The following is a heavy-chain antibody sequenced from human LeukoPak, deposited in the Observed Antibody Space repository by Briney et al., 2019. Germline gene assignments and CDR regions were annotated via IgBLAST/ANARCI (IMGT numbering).Heavy chain of an antibody. Sequence: GASVKVSCKASGYTFTSYYIHWVRQAPGQGLEWMGIINPSGGSISYAQKFQGRVTMTRDTSTSTVYMELSSLRSDDTAVYYCAREAGSSGPDYWGQGTLVTVSS. CDR2: INPSGGSI. J-gene: IGHJ4*02. CDR1: GYTFTSYY. D-gene: IGHD6-19*01. CDR3: AREAGSSGPDY. V-gene: IGHV1-46*01.